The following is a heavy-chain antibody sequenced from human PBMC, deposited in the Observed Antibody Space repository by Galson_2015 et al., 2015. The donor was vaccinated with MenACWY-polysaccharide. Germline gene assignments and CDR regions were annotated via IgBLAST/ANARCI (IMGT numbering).Heavy chain of an antibody. CDR3: ARGTAAYGYGGTRRVED. CDR1: GFTFSHYG. V-gene: IGHV3-30*03. Sequence: SLRLSCAASGFTFSHYGMHWVRQAPGKGLEWVAVISYDASNEYYIGSVRGRFTISRDDSKNTVYLQMNSLRGDDTAVYYCARGTAAYGYGGTRRVEDWGQGTLVTVSS. J-gene: IGHJ4*02. D-gene: IGHD4-23*01. CDR2: ISYDASNE.